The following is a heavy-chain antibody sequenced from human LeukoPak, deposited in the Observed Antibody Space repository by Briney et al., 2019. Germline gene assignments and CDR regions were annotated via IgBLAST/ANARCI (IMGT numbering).Heavy chain of an antibody. CDR1: GGSISSYY. D-gene: IGHD3-22*01. CDR3: AREVLEDSSGYYYIRSFDY. V-gene: IGHV4-59*01. J-gene: IGHJ4*02. Sequence: SETLSLTCTVSGGSISSYYWSWIRQPPGKGLEWIGYIYYSGSTNYNPSLKSRVTISVDTSKNQFSLKLSSVTAADTAVYYCAREVLEDSSGYYYIRSFDYWGQGTLVTVSS. CDR2: IYYSGST.